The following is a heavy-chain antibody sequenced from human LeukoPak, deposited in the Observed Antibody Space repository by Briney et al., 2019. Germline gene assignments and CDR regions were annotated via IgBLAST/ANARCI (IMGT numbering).Heavy chain of an antibody. V-gene: IGHV4-39*07. D-gene: IGHD4-11*01. CDR2: INHSGST. CDR3: ASSNSNYVRWYYGMDV. J-gene: IGHJ6*02. Sequence: PSETLSLTCTVSGGSISSSSYYWGWIRQPPGKGLEWIGEINHSGSTNYNPSLKSRVTISVDTSKNQFSLKLSSVTAADTAVYYCASSNSNYVRWYYGMDVWGQGTTVTVSS. CDR1: GGSISSSSYY.